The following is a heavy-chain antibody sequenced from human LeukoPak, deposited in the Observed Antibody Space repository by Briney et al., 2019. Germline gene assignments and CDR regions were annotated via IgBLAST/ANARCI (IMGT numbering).Heavy chain of an antibody. D-gene: IGHD3-10*01. CDR2: ISYDGSNK. CDR3: ARQVGGSFDY. CDR1: GFTFSSYA. J-gene: IGHJ4*02. Sequence: GGSLRLSCAASGFTFSSYAMQGVRQAPGKGLEGVAVISYDGSNKYYPDSVKGRFTISRDNSKNTLYLQMNSLRAEDTAVYYCARQVGGSFDYWGQGTLVTVSS. V-gene: IGHV3-30-3*01.